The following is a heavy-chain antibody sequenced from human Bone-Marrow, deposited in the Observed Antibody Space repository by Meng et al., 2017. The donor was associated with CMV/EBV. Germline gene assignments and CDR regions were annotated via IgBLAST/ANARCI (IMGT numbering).Heavy chain of an antibody. CDR3: ARGWDILVVSSAGGAMDV. J-gene: IGHJ6*02. D-gene: IGHD2-15*01. Sequence: GGSLRLSCAASGFTFSSYEMNWVRQAPGKGLEWVAVIPYDGSNKYYAESVRGRFTISRDNSRNTLYLEMNSLRAEDTAVYYCARGWDILVVSSAGGAMDVWGQGTTVTV. V-gene: IGHV3-30-3*01. CDR2: IPYDGSNK. CDR1: GFTFSSYE.